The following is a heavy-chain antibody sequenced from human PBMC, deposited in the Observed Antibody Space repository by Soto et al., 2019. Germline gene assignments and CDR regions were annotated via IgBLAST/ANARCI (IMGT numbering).Heavy chain of an antibody. Sequence: GGSLRLSCAASGFTFSDYYMSWIRQAPGKGLEWVSYISSSGSTIYYADSVKGRFTISRDNAKNSLYLQMNSLRAEDTAVYYCATAPGPYYYDSSGYYSLDYWGQGTLVTVSS. CDR3: ATAPGPYYYDSSGYYSLDY. CDR1: GFTFSDYY. V-gene: IGHV3-11*01. CDR2: ISSSGSTI. D-gene: IGHD3-22*01. J-gene: IGHJ4*02.